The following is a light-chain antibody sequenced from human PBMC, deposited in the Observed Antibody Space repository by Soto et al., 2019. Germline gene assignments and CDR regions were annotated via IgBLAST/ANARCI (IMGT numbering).Light chain of an antibody. V-gene: IGKV1-33*01. CDR3: QQYDSLPLT. CDR1: EHINNY. CDR2: DAS. Sequence: DIQMTQSPPSLSASVGDRVTITCQASEHINNYLNWYQQIPGIAPKLLIYDASNLAAGAPSRFSGSGSGTAFTFAISGLQPDDVATYYCQQYDSLPLTFGGGTKVEIK. J-gene: IGKJ4*01.